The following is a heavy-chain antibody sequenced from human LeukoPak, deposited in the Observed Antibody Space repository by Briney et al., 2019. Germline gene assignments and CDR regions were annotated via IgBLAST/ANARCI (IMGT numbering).Heavy chain of an antibody. D-gene: IGHD1-26*01. CDR3: ARVVGATGSSDY. Sequence: SETLSLTCTVSGGSISSDYWSWIRQPPGKGLEWIGYIYYIGSTNYNPSLKSRITISVDTSKSHFSLKLSSVTAADTAVYYCARVVGATGSSDYWGQGTLVTVSS. CDR2: IYYIGST. CDR1: GGSISSDY. V-gene: IGHV4-59*01. J-gene: IGHJ4*02.